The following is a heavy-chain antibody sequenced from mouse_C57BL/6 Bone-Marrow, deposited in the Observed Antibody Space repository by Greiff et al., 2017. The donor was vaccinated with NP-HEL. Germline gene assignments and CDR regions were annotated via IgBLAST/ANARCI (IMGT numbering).Heavy chain of an antibody. CDR3: ARDYGKDFDY. D-gene: IGHD1-1*01. CDR1: GYSITSGYY. CDR2: ISYDGSN. J-gene: IGHJ2*01. Sequence: EVKLQESGPGLVKPSQSLSLTCSVTGYSITSGYYWNWIRQFPGNKLEWMGYISYDGSNNYNPSLKNRISITRDTSKNQFFLKLNSVTTEDTATYYCARDYGKDFDYWGQGTTLTVSS. V-gene: IGHV3-6*01.